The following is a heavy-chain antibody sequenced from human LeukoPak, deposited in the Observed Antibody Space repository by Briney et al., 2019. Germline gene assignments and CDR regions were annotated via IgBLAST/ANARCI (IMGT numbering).Heavy chain of an antibody. CDR3: ASDLLSHLKDSSGWPDY. J-gene: IGHJ4*02. CDR1: GFTFSSYS. Sequence: GGSLRLSCAASGFTFSSYSMNWVRQAPGKGVEWVSSISSSSSYIYYADSVKGRFTISRDNAKNSLYLQMNSLRAEDTAVYYCASDLLSHLKDSSGWPDYWGQGTLVTVSS. D-gene: IGHD6-19*01. V-gene: IGHV3-21*01. CDR2: ISSSSSYI.